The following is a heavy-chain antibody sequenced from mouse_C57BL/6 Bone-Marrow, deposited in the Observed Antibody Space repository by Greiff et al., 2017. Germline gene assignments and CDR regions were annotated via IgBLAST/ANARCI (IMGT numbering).Heavy chain of an antibody. Sequence: QVQLQQPGAELVRPGSSVKLSCKASGYTFTSYWMHWVKQRPIQGLEWIGNIDPSDSDTHYNQKFKDKATLTVDKSSSTAYMQLSSLTSEDSAVYYCARGLRSFDYWGQGTTLTVSS. CDR3: ARGLRSFDY. D-gene: IGHD2-4*01. CDR1: GYTFTSYW. J-gene: IGHJ2*01. CDR2: IDPSDSDT. V-gene: IGHV1-52*01.